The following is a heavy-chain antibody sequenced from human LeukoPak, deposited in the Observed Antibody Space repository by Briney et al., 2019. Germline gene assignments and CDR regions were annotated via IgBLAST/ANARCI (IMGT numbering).Heavy chain of an antibody. CDR2: IYYSGST. D-gene: IGHD2-15*01. J-gene: IGHJ3*02. Sequence: ASETLSLTCTVSGGSISSYYWSWIRQPPGKGLEWIGYIYYSGSTNYNPSLKSRVTISVDTSKNQFSLKLSSVTAADTAVYYCARHEAYCSGGSCYDAFDIWGQGTMVTVSS. CDR3: ARHEAYCSGGSCYDAFDI. CDR1: GGSISSYY. V-gene: IGHV4-59*08.